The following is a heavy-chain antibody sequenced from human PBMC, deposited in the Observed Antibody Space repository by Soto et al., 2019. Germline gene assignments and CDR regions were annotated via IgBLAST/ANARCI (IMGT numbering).Heavy chain of an antibody. CDR2: ISSSGSHV. J-gene: IGHJ4*02. CDR1: GITFSRYY. Sequence: EVRLVESGGGLVKPGGSLRLSCAASGITFSRYYMNWIRQAPGKGLEWVASISSSGSHVFYADSARGRFTISRDNAENSLYLQMDSLRADDSAVYHCAGPDESLDYWGQGTLVTVSS. V-gene: IGHV3-21*01. CDR3: AGPDESLDY.